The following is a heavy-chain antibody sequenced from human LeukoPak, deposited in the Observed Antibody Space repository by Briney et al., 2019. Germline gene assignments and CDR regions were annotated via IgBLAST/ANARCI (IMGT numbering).Heavy chain of an antibody. V-gene: IGHV3-23*01. CDR1: GFWFSNYG. CDR2: ITSNGAET. CDR3: AKRDWPYFFDY. Sequence: PGGSLRLSCAVSGFWFSNYGTNGGREAPGEGLEWVSVITSNGAETYYADPVKVRFTVVRYNSKDTLYLQMKSLRADDTAVYYCAKRDWPYFFDYWGQGTPVTVSS. J-gene: IGHJ4*02. D-gene: IGHD3/OR15-3a*01.